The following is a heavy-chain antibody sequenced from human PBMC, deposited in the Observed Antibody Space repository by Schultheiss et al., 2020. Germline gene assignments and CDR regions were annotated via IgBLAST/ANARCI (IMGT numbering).Heavy chain of an antibody. Sequence: GGSLRLSCAASGFTFDDYAMHWVRQAPGKGLEWVSSISWNSGSIGYVDSVKGRFTISRDNAKNSLYLQMNSLRVEDTAVYYCARGPRGGVVVINRDYWGQGTLVTVSS. V-gene: IGHV3-9*01. CDR2: ISWNSGSI. CDR3: ARGPRGGVVVINRDY. D-gene: IGHD3-22*01. CDR1: GFTFDDYA. J-gene: IGHJ4*02.